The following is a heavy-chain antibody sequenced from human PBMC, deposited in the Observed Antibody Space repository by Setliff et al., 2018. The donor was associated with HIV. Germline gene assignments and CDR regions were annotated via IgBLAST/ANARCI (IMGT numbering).Heavy chain of an antibody. CDR2: INHSGRT. Sequence: PSETLSLTCAVYGGSFSGYYWSWIRQPPGKGLEWIGEINHSGRTTYNPSLKSRVTISVDTSTNQFSLKLSSVTAADTAVYYCARGASTRDLDYWGQGTLVTVSS. CDR3: ARGASTRDLDY. D-gene: IGHD1-1*01. CDR1: GGSFSGYY. J-gene: IGHJ4*02. V-gene: IGHV4-34*01.